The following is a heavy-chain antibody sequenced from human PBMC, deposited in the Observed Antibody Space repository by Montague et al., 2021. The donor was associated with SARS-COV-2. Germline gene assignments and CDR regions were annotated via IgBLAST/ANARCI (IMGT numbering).Heavy chain of an antibody. Sequence: SETLSLTCAVYGGSFSNHYWSWIRQSQGKGLEWIGESNESGSTNYKPSLKSRVTLSIDTSKNQFSLNLKSVTAADTAVYYCARETLSVKMAVVVVLGGIYYFDSWGQGTLVAVSS. V-gene: IGHV4-34*01. D-gene: IGHD3-16*01. CDR3: ARETLSVKMAVVVVLGGIYYFDS. CDR1: GGSFSNHY. CDR2: SNESGST. J-gene: IGHJ4*02.